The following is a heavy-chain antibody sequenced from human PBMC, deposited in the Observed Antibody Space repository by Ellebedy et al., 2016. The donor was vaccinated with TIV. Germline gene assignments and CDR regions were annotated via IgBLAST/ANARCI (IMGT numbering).Heavy chain of an antibody. CDR1: GFTFNNYA. J-gene: IGHJ4*02. Sequence: PGGSLRLSCTASGFTFNNYAMNWVRQAPGKGLEWVSGISGSGGSTHYADSGKGRFSISRDNSKNTLYVRMTSLSVEDTAVYYCAKGSVWELLLTCFDYWGQGTLVTVSS. V-gene: IGHV3-23*01. D-gene: IGHD1-26*01. CDR2: ISGSGGST. CDR3: AKGSVWELLLTCFDY.